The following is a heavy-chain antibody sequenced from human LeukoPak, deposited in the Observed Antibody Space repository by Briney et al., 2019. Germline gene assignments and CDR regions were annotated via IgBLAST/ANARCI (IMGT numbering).Heavy chain of an antibody. CDR3: AKDHLPGIVVADRDY. J-gene: IGHJ4*02. CDR2: ISGSGGST. V-gene: IGHV3-23*01. D-gene: IGHD6-19*01. CDR1: GYTFTSYG. Sequence: KLSCKASGYTFTSYGITWVRQAPGQGLGWGSAISGSGGSTYYADSVKGRFTISRDNSKNTLYLQINSLRAEDTAVYYCAKDHLPGIVVADRDYWGQGTLVTVSS.